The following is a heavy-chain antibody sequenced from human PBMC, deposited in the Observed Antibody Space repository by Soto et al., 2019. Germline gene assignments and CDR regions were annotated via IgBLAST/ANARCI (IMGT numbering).Heavy chain of an antibody. CDR2: INAGNGNT. CDR3: ARKGSGSYYLYYFDY. D-gene: IGHD3-10*01. J-gene: IGHJ4*02. Sequence: ASVKVSCKASGYTFTSYAMHWVRQAPGQRLEWMGWINAGNGNTKYSQKFQGRVTITRDTSASTAYMELSSLRSEDTAVYYCARKGSGSYYLYYFDYWGQGTLVTVS. V-gene: IGHV1-3*01. CDR1: GYTFTSYA.